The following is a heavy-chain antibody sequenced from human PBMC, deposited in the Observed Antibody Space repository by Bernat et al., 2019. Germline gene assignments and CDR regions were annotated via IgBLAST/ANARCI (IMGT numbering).Heavy chain of an antibody. CDR3: ARDEGGYDSSLLGY. D-gene: IGHD3-22*01. Sequence: EVQLVESGGGLVQPGGSLRLSCAASGFTVSSNYMSWARQAPGKGLEWVSVIYSGGSTYYADSVKGRFTITRDNSKSTLYLQMNSLRAEDTAVYYCARDEGGYDSSLLGYWGQGTLVTVSS. CDR1: GFTVSSNY. V-gene: IGHV3-66*01. CDR2: IYSGGST. J-gene: IGHJ4*01.